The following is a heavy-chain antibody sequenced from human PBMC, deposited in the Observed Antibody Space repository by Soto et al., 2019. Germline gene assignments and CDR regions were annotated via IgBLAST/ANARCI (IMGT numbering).Heavy chain of an antibody. CDR1: GFTFSSYS. J-gene: IGHJ6*02. CDR2: ISSSSYI. V-gene: IGHV3-21*01. CDR3: ARDDYCSGGSCYFYYYYYGMDV. Sequence: XESLRLSCAASGFTFSSYSMNWVRQAPGKGLEWVSSISSSSYIYYADSVKGRFTISRDNAKNSLYLQMNSLRAEDTAVYYCARDDYCSGGSCYFYYYYYGMDVWGQGTTVTVSS. D-gene: IGHD2-15*01.